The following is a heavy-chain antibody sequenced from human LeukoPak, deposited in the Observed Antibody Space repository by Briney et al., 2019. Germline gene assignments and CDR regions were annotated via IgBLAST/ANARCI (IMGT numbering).Heavy chain of an antibody. J-gene: IGHJ2*01. CDR3: ARGGLVTAIRTDWYFDP. V-gene: IGHV4-59*08. D-gene: IGHD2-21*02. CDR2: IYYSGSV. Sequence: PSETLSLTCTVSGGSIGSYFWNWMRQPPGKGLEWIGYIYYSGSVNYNPSLKSRVTISVDTSKDQFSLKLSSVTAADTAIYYCARGGLVTAIRTDWYFDPWGRGTLVTVSS. CDR1: GGSIGSYF.